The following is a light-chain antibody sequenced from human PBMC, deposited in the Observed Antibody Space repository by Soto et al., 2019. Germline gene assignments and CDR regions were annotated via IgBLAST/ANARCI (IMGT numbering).Light chain of an antibody. V-gene: IGKV3-15*01. CDR2: GPS. Sequence: EIVLTQSPATLSVSPGERVTLSCRASQSISTNLAWYQQKPGQAPRLLIYGPSTRATGVPARFSGSGSGTEFTLTISSLHSEDFAIYYCQQYTHWPVWTVGQGTKVDIK. J-gene: IGKJ1*01. CDR3: QQYTHWPVWT. CDR1: QSISTN.